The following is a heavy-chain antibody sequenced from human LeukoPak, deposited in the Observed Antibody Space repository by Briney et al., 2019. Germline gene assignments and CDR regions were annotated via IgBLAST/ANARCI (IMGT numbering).Heavy chain of an antibody. CDR2: IRYDGSNT. J-gene: IGHJ4*02. V-gene: IGHV3-30*02. Sequence: GGSLRLSCAVSGFTFSSYGMHWVRQAPGKGLEWVAFIRYDGSNTYYADSVKGRFTISRDNSKNTLYLQMDTLRAEDTAVYYCAKSYSSGSGSYSAGHFDNWGQGTLVTVSS. CDR3: AKSYSSGSGSYSAGHFDN. CDR1: GFTFSSYG. D-gene: IGHD3-10*01.